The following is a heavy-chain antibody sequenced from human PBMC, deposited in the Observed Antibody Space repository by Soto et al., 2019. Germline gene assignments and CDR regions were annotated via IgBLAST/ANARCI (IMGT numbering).Heavy chain of an antibody. J-gene: IGHJ3*02. CDR1: GGTFSSYA. CDR2: IIPIFGTA. D-gene: IGHD6-19*01. CDR3: ARVSIAVAGTTPYAFDI. V-gene: IGHV1-69*13. Sequence: GPSVKVSCKASGGTFSSYAISWVRQAPGQGLEWMGGIIPIFGTANYAQKFQGRVTITADESTSTAYMELSSLRSEDTAVYYCARVSIAVAGTTPYAFDIWGQGTMVTVSS.